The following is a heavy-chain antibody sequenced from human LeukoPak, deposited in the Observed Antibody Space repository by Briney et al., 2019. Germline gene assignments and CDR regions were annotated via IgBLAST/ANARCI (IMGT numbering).Heavy chain of an antibody. CDR1: GGSISSYY. D-gene: IGHD3-10*01. CDR3: ARDMVRGKWFDP. V-gene: IGHV4-59*01. CDR2: IYYSGST. J-gene: IGHJ5*02. Sequence: SETLSLTCTVSGGSISSYYWSWTRQPPGKGLEWIGYIYYSGSTNYNPSLKSRVTIPVDTSKNQFSLKLSSVTAADTAVYYCARDMVRGKWFDPWGQGTLVTVSS.